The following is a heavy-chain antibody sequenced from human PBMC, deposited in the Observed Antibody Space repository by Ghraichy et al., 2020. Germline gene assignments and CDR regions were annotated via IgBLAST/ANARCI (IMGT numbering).Heavy chain of an antibody. CDR2: ISYSGST. J-gene: IGHJ4*02. Sequence: SQTLSLTCAVYGGPFGGYYWNLIRQPPGKGLEWIGEISYSGSTFYNPSLNSRVTLSVDPSNKQFSLRLRSVTAADTAIYYCASGRYCGGGSCYPRPYYFDYWGQGTLXTXSS. CDR1: GGPFGGYY. V-gene: IGHV4-34*01. CDR3: ASGRYCGGGSCYPRPYYFDY. D-gene: IGHD2-15*01.